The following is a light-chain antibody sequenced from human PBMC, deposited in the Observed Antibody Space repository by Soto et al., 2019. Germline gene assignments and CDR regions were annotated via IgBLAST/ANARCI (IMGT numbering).Light chain of an antibody. Sequence: EIVLTQSPGTLSLSPGERATLSCSASQRVSSSCLAWYQQKPGQAPRLLIYGASSRATGIPDRFSGSGSGTDFTLTISRLEPEDFAVYYCQQYGSSPPYTFGQGTKLEIK. CDR1: QRVSSSC. V-gene: IGKV3-20*01. J-gene: IGKJ2*01. CDR3: QQYGSSPPYT. CDR2: GAS.